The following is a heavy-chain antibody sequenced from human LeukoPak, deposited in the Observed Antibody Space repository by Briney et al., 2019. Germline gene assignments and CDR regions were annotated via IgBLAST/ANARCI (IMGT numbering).Heavy chain of an antibody. CDR3: ASDGPRGVASGVSFTYGMDG. Sequence: ASVKVSCKASGYTFTSYGSSWVRQAPGQGLEWMGWISAYNGNTNYAQKLQGRVTMTTDTSTSTAYMELRSQRSDDTAVYYCASDGPRGVASGVSFTYGMDGWGQGTKVTDSS. CDR2: ISAYNGNT. V-gene: IGHV1-18*01. D-gene: IGHD2-15*01. CDR1: GYTFTSYG. J-gene: IGHJ6*02.